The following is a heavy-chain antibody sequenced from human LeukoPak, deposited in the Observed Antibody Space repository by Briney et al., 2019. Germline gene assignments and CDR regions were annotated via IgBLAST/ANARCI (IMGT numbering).Heavy chain of an antibody. CDR1: GFTFSSYA. D-gene: IGHD3-22*01. V-gene: IGHV3-7*01. Sequence: GGSLRLSCAASGFTFSSYAMSRVRQAPGKGLEWVANIKQDGSEKYYVDSVKGRFTISRDNAKNSLYLQMNSLRAEDTAVYYCAREDYYDSSGPFYWGQGTLVTVSS. CDR3: AREDYYDSSGPFY. CDR2: IKQDGSEK. J-gene: IGHJ4*02.